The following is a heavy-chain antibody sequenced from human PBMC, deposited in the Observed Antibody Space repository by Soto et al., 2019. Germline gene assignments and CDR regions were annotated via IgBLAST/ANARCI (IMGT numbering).Heavy chain of an antibody. J-gene: IGHJ4*02. CDR1: GYTFTSYG. CDR3: ARERGGYKHFDY. Sequence: QVQLVQSGAEVKKPGVSLRVSCKVSGYTFTSYGISWVRQAPGQGLEWMGWINTNNGNINYAQKLQGRVTMTADTSMSTAYMELRSLRSDDTALYYCARERGGYKHFDYWGQGTLVTVSS. CDR2: INTNNGNI. D-gene: IGHD1-26*01. V-gene: IGHV1-18*01.